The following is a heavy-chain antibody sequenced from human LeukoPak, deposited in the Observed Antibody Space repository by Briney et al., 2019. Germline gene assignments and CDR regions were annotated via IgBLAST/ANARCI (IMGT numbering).Heavy chain of an antibody. J-gene: IGHJ5*02. D-gene: IGHD4/OR15-4a*01. CDR1: GGSTSSHY. CDR3: ARSAAPSGAETNWFGP. Sequence: PSETLSLTWTISGGSTSSHYWRWFRQPPGKGLEWIGDLPHMGTTNYNPSLESRVTVSGDTSKRHFSLRLSSVTAADTAVYYCARSAAPSGAETNWFGPWGQGILVIVSS. V-gene: IGHV4-59*11. CDR2: LPHMGTT.